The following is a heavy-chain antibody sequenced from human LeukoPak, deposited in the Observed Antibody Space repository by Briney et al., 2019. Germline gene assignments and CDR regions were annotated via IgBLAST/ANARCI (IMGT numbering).Heavy chain of an antibody. Sequence: SETLSLTCTVSGGSLSSYYWSWLRQPPGKGLEWIGYIYYSGSTNYNPSLKSRVTISVDTSKNQFSLKLSSVTAADTAVYYCAKTYYDFWSGGYNWFDPWGQGTLVTVSS. D-gene: IGHD3-3*01. CDR3: AKTYYDFWSGGYNWFDP. CDR2: IYYSGST. J-gene: IGHJ5*02. CDR1: GGSLSSYY. V-gene: IGHV4-59*01.